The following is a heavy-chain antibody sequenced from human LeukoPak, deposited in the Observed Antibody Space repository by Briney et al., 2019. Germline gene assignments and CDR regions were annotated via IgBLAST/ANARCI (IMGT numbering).Heavy chain of an antibody. CDR1: GYTFTGYY. D-gene: IGHD6-19*01. V-gene: IGHV1-2*02. J-gene: IGHJ4*02. CDR3: ARDQGGWDVDY. Sequence: GASVKVSCKASGYTFTGYYMHWGRQAPGQGLEWMGWINPHSGGTNYAQKFQGRVTMTRDTSISTAYMELSRLRSDDTAVYYCARDQGGWDVDYWGQGTLVTVSS. CDR2: INPHSGGT.